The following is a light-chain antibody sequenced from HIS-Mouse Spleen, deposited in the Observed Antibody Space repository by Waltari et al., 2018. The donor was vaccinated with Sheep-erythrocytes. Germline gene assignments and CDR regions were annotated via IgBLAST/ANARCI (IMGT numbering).Light chain of an antibody. J-gene: IGLJ1*01. V-gene: IGLV2-11*01. Sequence: QSALTQPRSVSGSPGQSVTISCTRTSSDVDAYNHVPWYQQHPGKAPKLMIYDGSKRPSGVPDRFSGSKSGNTASLTISGLQAEDEADYYCCSYAGSYNHVFATGTKVTVL. CDR2: DGS. CDR3: CSYAGSYNHV. CDR1: SSDVDAYNH.